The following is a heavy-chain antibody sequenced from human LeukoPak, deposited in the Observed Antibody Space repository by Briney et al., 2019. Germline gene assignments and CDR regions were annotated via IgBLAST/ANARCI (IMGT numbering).Heavy chain of an antibody. CDR3: ARGPNCGGDCYHFDY. V-gene: IGHV1-2*02. Sequence: ASVKVSCKAFGYTFTGYYMHWVRQAPGQGLEWMGWINPNSGGTNYAQKFQGRVTMTRDTSINTAYTELSRLRSDDTAVYYCARGPNCGGDCYHFDYWGQGTLVTVSS. D-gene: IGHD2-21*01. J-gene: IGHJ4*02. CDR2: INPNSGGT. CDR1: GYTFTGYY.